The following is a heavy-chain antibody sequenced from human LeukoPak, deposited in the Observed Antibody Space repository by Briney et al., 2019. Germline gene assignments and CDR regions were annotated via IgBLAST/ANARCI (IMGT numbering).Heavy chain of an antibody. CDR1: GFTFSTYA. CDR2: IRPDGDRA. J-gene: IGHJ4*02. D-gene: IGHD6-19*01. V-gene: IGHV3-23*01. Sequence: HPGGSLRLSCAASGFTFSTYAITWVRQGPGKGLEWVSAIRPDGDRAYYANSVRGRFTISRDNSKDTVYLQINGLRVEDTAVYYCAREQSGTRGWYTVDYWGQGTLVTVSS. CDR3: AREQSGTRGWYTVDY.